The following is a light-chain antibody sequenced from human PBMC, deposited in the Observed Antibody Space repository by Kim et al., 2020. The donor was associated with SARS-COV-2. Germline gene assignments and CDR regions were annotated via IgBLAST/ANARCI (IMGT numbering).Light chain of an antibody. CDR2: PAS. CDR1: QGINNY. Sequence: ASVGDRVTITCRASQGINNYLACYQQKPGKVPKLLIYPASTLQSGVPSRFGGSVSGTDFTLTINSLQPEDVATYYCQQTSRAPRTFGQGTKVDIK. V-gene: IGKV1-27*01. J-gene: IGKJ1*01. CDR3: QQTSRAPRT.